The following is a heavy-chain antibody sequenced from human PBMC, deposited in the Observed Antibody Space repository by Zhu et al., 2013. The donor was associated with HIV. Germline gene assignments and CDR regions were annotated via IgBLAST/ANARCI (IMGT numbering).Heavy chain of an antibody. CDR2: SNAGNGDT. D-gene: IGHD1-20*01. CDR3: ARGSISQFPYMDV. Sequence: QVQLVQSGAEVKKPGASVKLSCKTSGYTFTDYAIHWVRQAPGQRLQWMGWSNAGNGDTKYSQEFQGRVTITRDTSASTVYLELSSLRSEDMGVYYCARGSISQFPYMDVWGKGTTVTVSS. V-gene: IGHV1-3*02. J-gene: IGHJ6*04. CDR1: GYTFTDYA.